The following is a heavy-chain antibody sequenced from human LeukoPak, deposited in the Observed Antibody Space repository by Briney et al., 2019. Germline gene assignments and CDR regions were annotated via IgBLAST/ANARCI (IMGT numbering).Heavy chain of an antibody. CDR3: AKVLSAAAGASNAFDI. D-gene: IGHD6-13*01. J-gene: IGHJ3*02. V-gene: IGHV3-23*01. CDR1: GFTFSSYA. Sequence: QAGGSLRLSCAASGFTFSSYAMSWVRQAPGKGLEWVSAISGSGGSTYYADSVKGRFTISRDNSKNTLYLQMNSLGAEDTAVYYCAKVLSAAAGASNAFDIWGQGTMVTVSS. CDR2: ISGSGGST.